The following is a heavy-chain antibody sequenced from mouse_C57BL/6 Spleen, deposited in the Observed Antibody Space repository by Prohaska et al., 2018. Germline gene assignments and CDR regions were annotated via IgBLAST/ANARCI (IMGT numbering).Heavy chain of an antibody. J-gene: IGHJ3*01. V-gene: IGHV1-82*01. CDR2: IYPGDGDT. CDR1: GYAFSSSW. D-gene: IGHD2-3*01. Sequence: QVQLQQSGPELVKPGASVKISCKASGYAFSSSWMNWVKQRPGKGLEWIGRIYPGDGDTNYNGKFNGKATLTADKSASTAYMQLSSLTSEDSAVYFCARSRLYDGGFAYWGQGTLVTVSA. CDR3: ARSRLYDGGFAY.